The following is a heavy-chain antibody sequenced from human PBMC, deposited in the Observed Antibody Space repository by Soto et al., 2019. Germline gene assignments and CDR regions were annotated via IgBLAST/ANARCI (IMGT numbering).Heavy chain of an antibody. D-gene: IGHD6-6*01. Sequence: SGGGLVKPGGSLRLSCAASGFTFSDFAMNWVRQAPGKGLEWVSTISGTSGNYIYYADSVKGRFTISRDNAQNSLYLQMNSLRADDTAVYYCARASPGLDVWGHGTTVIVSS. V-gene: IGHV3-21*01. CDR3: ARASPGLDV. CDR1: GFTFSDFA. CDR2: ISGTSGNYI. J-gene: IGHJ6*02.